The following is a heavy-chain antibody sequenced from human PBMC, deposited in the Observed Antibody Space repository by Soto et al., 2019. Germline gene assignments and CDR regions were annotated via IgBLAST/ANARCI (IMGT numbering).Heavy chain of an antibody. V-gene: IGHV1-46*01. D-gene: IGHD6-6*01. J-gene: IGHJ4*02. CDR1: GYTFTSYY. CDR3: ARDEYSNSGIISDY. CDR2: IDPSAGTT. Sequence: GASVKVSCKASGYTFTSYYIHWVRQARGQGLVWMGVIDPSAGTTSYAQKFRGRVTMTRDTSTNTVYMDLSSLRSEDTAVYYCARDEYSNSGIISDYWGQGTLVTVSS.